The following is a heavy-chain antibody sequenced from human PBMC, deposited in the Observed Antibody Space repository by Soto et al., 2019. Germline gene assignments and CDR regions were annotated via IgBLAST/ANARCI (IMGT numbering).Heavy chain of an antibody. V-gene: IGHV2-5*02. CDR2: IYWDDDK. J-gene: IGHJ4*02. Sequence: QIALEESGPTRVKPTQTLAVTCTFSGFSLYTSGVGVGWIRQPPGTALEWLAVIYWDDDKRYRPSLKSRLTITKDTSNNQVVLPRTNMDPVDAATYYCAYSALSSGSYWDGGYFDYWGQGTLVTVSS. D-gene: IGHD1-26*01. CDR3: AYSALSSGSYWDGGYFDY. CDR1: GFSLYTSGVG.